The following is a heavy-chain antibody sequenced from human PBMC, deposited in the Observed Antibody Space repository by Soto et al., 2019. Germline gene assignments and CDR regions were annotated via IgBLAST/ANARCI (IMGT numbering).Heavy chain of an antibody. J-gene: IGHJ3*02. CDR3: ARTCTNGVCYGINMGGAFDI. CDR1: GFTFSNYA. V-gene: IGHV3-23*01. Sequence: GGSLRLSCAASGFTFSNYAMTWVRRAPGKGLEWVSSISGGGNTYYADSVKGRFTISRDNSKSTLYLQMDSLRVEDTAVYYCARTCTNGVCYGINMGGAFDIWGQGTMVTVSS. CDR2: ISGGGNT. D-gene: IGHD2-8*01.